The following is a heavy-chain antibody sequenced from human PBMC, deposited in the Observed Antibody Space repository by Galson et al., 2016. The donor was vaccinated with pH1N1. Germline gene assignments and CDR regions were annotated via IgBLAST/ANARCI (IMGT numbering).Heavy chain of an antibody. CDR1: GGSINSDNYY. CDR2: IYPSGGT. V-gene: IGHV4-61*02. CDR3: ARDAAHSGTYYVAFDT. Sequence: TLFLTCTVSGGSINSDNYYWSWIRQPAGKGLEWIGRIYPSGGTNYNPSLKSRVTISVDTSKNQFSLKLSSVTAADTAVYYCARDAAHSGTYYVAFDTWGQGTIVTVSS. D-gene: IGHD1-26*01. J-gene: IGHJ3*02.